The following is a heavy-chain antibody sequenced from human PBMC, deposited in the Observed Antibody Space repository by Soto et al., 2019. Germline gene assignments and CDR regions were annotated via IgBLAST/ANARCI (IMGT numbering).Heavy chain of an antibody. J-gene: IGHJ4*02. D-gene: IGHD5-12*01. Sequence: ASVKLFCKTSRYTFTAYSMHCLLHAPGQGLEWIGWFNANSGDTVDVEKFQDGDTFTTATTISTAYLQQSTMRYDDTALNYCERDGSTVLALDYWGQGTLVTVSS. CDR1: RYTFTAYS. CDR2: FNANSGDT. CDR3: ERDGSTVLALDY. V-gene: IGHV1-2*02.